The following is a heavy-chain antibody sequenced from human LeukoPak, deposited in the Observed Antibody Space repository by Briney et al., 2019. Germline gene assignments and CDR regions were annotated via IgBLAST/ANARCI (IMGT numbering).Heavy chain of an antibody. D-gene: IGHD6-13*01. Sequence: ASVKVSCKASGYTFTSYDINWVRQATGQGLEWMGWMNPNSGNTGYAQKFQGRVTMTRDTSISTAYMELSRLRSDDTAVYYCARDFGEEYSSSWYSAEYFQHWGQGTLVTVSS. CDR1: GYTFTSYD. V-gene: IGHV1-8*01. CDR2: MNPNSGNT. CDR3: ARDFGEEYSSSWYSAEYFQH. J-gene: IGHJ1*01.